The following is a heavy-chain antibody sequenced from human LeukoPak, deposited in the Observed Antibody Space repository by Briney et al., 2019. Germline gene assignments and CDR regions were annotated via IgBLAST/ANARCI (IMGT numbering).Heavy chain of an antibody. CDR1: GDSVFSSTAA. V-gene: IGHV6-1*01. CDR3: ARGGVRGAAPLYYFDY. CDR2: TYYRSKWYN. Sequence: SQTLSLTCAISGDSVFSSTAAWNWIRQSPSRGLEWLGRTYYRSKWYNDYAVSVKSRITINPDTSKNQFSLQLNSVTPEDTAVYYCARGGVRGAAPLYYFDYWGQGTLVTVSS. D-gene: IGHD3-10*01. J-gene: IGHJ4*02.